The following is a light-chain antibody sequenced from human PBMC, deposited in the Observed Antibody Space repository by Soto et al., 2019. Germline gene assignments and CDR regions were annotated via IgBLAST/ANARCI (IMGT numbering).Light chain of an antibody. J-gene: IGLJ1*01. V-gene: IGLV2-14*01. Sequence: QSALTQPASVSGSPGQSSTISCTGTSSDVGGYNYVSWYQQHPGKAPKLMIYEVSNRPSGVSNRFSGSKSGNTASLTISGLQAEDEDDYYCSSYTSSSTPYVFGTGTKLTVL. CDR1: SSDVGGYNY. CDR3: SSYTSSSTPYV. CDR2: EVS.